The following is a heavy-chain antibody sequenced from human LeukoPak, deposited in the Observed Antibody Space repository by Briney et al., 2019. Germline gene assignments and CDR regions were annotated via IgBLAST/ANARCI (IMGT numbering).Heavy chain of an antibody. CDR3: ARDGYSGNDGL. J-gene: IGHJ4*02. CDR2: IYHSGST. Sequence: SETLSLTCTVSGGSISSSSYYWGWIRQPPGKGLEWIGYIYHSGSTKYNPSLKSRVTISVDTSKNQFSLKLSSVTAADTAVYYCARDGYSGNDGLWGQGTLVTVSS. CDR1: GGSISSSSYY. D-gene: IGHD5-12*01. V-gene: IGHV4-61*01.